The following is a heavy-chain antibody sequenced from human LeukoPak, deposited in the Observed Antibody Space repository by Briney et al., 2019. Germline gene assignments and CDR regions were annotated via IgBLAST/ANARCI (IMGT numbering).Heavy chain of an antibody. CDR2: FSRGGDMT. J-gene: IGHJ2*01. D-gene: IGHD2-21*01. CDR1: GFAFGNTG. Sequence: GGFLRLSCAASGFAFGNTGMSWVRRTPGTGLEWGSSFSRGGDMTFYADSVRGRFTVSRDNSINTLYLQMNSLRAEDTAVYFCAKIGVIANWYFDIWGRGTLVTVSS. CDR3: AKIGVIANWYFDI. V-gene: IGHV3-23*01.